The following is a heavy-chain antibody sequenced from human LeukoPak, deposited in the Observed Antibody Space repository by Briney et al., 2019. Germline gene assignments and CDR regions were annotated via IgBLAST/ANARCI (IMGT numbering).Heavy chain of an antibody. CDR2: IGQDGSEK. V-gene: IGHV3-7*02. CDR1: EFTLRNYW. J-gene: IGHJ4*02. Sequence: GALRLFCAAPEFTLRNYWMTLVRPAPGEGLEWVANIGQDGSEKYYLDSVKGRFTISRDNAKNSLYLQLNSLRAEDSAVYHCARGWAHLDYWGQGTLVTVSS. CDR3: ARGWAHLDY. D-gene: IGHD1-26*01.